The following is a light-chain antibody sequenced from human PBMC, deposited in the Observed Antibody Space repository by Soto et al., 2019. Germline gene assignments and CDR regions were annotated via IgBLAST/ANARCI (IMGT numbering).Light chain of an antibody. CDR2: GAS. J-gene: IGKJ5*01. CDR3: QQYSHLIT. Sequence: EIVLTQSPCTLSLSPGERATLSCRASQSVSSSYLAWYQQKPGQAPRLLIYGASSRATGIPDRFSGSGSGTDFTLTISRLEPEDIATYYCQQYSHLITFGQGTRLEI. V-gene: IGKV3-20*01. CDR1: QSVSSSY.